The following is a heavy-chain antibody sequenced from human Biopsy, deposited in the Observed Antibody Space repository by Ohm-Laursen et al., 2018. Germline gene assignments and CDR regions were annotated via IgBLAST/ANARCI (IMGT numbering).Heavy chain of an antibody. V-gene: IGHV1-24*01. D-gene: IGHD1-1*01. CDR1: GYTLTALS. J-gene: IGHJ4*02. CDR3: AADINVWNVNY. CDR2: FAPENGKT. Sequence: SVKVSCKVYGYTLTALSMHWVRQAPGRGLEWMGGFAPENGKTIYAQKFQGRITMTEDTSTDTAYMELSSLRSEDTAVYYCAADINVWNVNYWGQGTQVTVSS.